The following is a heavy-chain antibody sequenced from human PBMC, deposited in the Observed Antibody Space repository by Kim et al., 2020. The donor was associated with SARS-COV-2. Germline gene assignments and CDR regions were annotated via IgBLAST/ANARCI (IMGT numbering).Heavy chain of an antibody. J-gene: IGHJ5*02. CDR3: ARGYCSGGSCYRGFGAFDP. V-gene: IGHV4-59*13. CDR2: IYYSGST. Sequence: SETLSLTCTVSGGSISSYYWSWIRQPPGKGLEWIGYIYYSGSTNYNPSLKSRVTISVDTSKNQFSLKLSSVTAADTAVYYCARGYCSGGSCYRGFGAFDPWGQGTLVTVSS. CDR1: GGSISSYY. D-gene: IGHD2-15*01.